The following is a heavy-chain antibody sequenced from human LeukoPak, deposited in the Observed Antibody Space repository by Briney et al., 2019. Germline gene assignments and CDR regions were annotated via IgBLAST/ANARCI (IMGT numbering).Heavy chain of an antibody. CDR1: GFTFSDYY. J-gene: IGHJ6*03. D-gene: IGHD3-3*01. CDR2: IGRSGSTI. Sequence: PGGSVRLSCAASGFTFSDYYMSWLRQAPGKGLEWVSYIGRSGSTIYYADSLKGRFTISRDNAKDSAYLELNSLRAEDTAVYYCARDGYYDFWSGYYSQYYYYMDACGKG. V-gene: IGHV3-11*04. CDR3: ARDGYYDFWSGYYSQYYYYMDA.